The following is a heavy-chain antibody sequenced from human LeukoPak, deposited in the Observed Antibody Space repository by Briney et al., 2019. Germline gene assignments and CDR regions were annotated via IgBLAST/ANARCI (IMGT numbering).Heavy chain of an antibody. V-gene: IGHV1-2*04. Sequence: ASVKVSCKASGYTFNGYYMHWVRQAPGQGPEWMGWINPNSGGTKYAEKFQGWVTMTRDTSISTAYMEVSRLRSDDTAVYYCARAKSVAGTRQSLGYWGQGTLVTVSS. D-gene: IGHD6-19*01. J-gene: IGHJ4*02. CDR1: GYTFNGYY. CDR3: ARAKSVAGTRQSLGY. CDR2: INPNSGGT.